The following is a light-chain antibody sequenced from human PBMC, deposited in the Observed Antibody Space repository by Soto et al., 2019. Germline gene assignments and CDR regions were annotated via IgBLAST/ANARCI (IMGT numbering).Light chain of an antibody. CDR3: QKLNSAPYT. CDR1: QGISSF. CDR2: AAS. J-gene: IGKJ2*01. V-gene: IGKV1-27*01. Sequence: IQLTQTPSSLSASVGDRVTITCRSSQGISSFLAWYQQKPGKVPKLLIYAASTLQSGVPSRFSGSGSGTDFTLTISSLQPEDVATYYCQKLNSAPYTFGQGTKVDIK.